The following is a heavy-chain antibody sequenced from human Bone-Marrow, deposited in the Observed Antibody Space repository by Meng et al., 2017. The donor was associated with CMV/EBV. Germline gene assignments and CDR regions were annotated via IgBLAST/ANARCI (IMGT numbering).Heavy chain of an antibody. D-gene: IGHD2-2*01. CDR3: PRYCSSTSCYLYYYYGVAV. J-gene: IGHJ6*01. CDR2: ISAYNGNT. V-gene: IGHV1-18*01. Sequence: ASVKVSCKASGYTFTSYGISWVRQAPGQGLEWMGWISAYNGNTNYAQKLQGRVTMTTDTSTSTAYMELRSLRSDDTAVYYCPRYCSSTSCYLYYYYGVAVWGQGPTVTSYS. CDR1: GYTFTSYG.